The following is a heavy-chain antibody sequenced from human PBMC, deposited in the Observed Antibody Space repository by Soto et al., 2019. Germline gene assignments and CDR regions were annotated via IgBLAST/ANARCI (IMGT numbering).Heavy chain of an antibody. V-gene: IGHV3-30*03. J-gene: IGHJ4*02. CDR3: ATLVPTGAPRDED. CDR2: ISNDGNER. CDR1: GFSFTSHG. D-gene: IGHD2-2*01. Sequence: PGGSLRLSCVASGFSFTSHGIHWVRQAPGKGLEWVAHISNDGNERHYVDSVRGRFTISRDNSKSTMFLQMDSLRVEDTAAYFCATLVPTGAPRDEDWGQGTLVTVSS.